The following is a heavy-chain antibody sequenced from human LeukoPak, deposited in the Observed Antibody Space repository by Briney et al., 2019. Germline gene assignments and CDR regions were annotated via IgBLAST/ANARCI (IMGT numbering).Heavy chain of an antibody. CDR3: ARDPYSGSYSAYYYYYMDV. CDR1: GFTFSSYS. D-gene: IGHD1-26*01. CDR2: ITSSSSYI. Sequence: GGSLRLSCAASGFTFSSYSMNWVRQAPGKGLEWVSSITSSSSYIYYADSVKGRFTISRDNAKNSLYLQMNSLRAEDTAVYYCARDPYSGSYSAYYYYYMDVWGKGTTVTVSS. J-gene: IGHJ6*03. V-gene: IGHV3-21*01.